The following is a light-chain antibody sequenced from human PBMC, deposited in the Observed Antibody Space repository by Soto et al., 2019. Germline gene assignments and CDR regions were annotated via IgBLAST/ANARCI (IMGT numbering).Light chain of an antibody. J-gene: IGKJ2*01. CDR2: FGS. V-gene: IGKV2-28*01. Sequence: EIVMTQSPPSLTVTPGEPASISCRSSQRLLHSNGNIFLDWYLQKPGQSPQLLIYFGSNRASGVPDRVTGSEAGTDFTLKISRVEAEDVGVYYCMQALQTPYTFGQGTKLEIK. CDR3: MQALQTPYT. CDR1: QRLLHSNGNIF.